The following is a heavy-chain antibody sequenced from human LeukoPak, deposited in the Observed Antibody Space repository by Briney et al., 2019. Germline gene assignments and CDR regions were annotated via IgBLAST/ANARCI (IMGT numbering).Heavy chain of an antibody. Sequence: ASVKVSCKASGYTFTSYGISWVRQAPGQGLEWMGWISAYNGNTNYAQKLQGRVTMTTDTSTSTAYMELRSLRSGDNAGYYCARDLYYGSGSYYDYWGQGTLVTVSS. J-gene: IGHJ4*02. D-gene: IGHD3-10*01. CDR3: ARDLYYGSGSYYDY. CDR2: ISAYNGNT. CDR1: GYTFTSYG. V-gene: IGHV1-18*01.